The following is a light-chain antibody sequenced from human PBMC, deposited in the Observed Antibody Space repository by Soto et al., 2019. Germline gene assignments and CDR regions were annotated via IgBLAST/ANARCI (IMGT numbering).Light chain of an antibody. CDR2: GAS. J-gene: IGKJ1*01. V-gene: IGKV3-15*01. CDR3: QQYNNWPSWT. CDR1: QSVGSN. Sequence: EIVMTQSPATLSVSPGERATLSCRASQSVGSNLAWYQQKPGQAPRLLIYGASTRATGIPARFSGSGSGTEFTVTISSLQSEDFAVYYCQQYNNWPSWTFGQGPKVDIK.